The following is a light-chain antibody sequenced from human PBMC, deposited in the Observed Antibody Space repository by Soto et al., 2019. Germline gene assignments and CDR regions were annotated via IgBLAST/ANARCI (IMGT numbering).Light chain of an antibody. CDR1: QSVSSY. CDR2: DAS. V-gene: IGKV3-11*01. Sequence: EIVLTQSPATLSLSPGERATLSCRASQSVSSYLAWYQQKPGQAPRLLIYDASNRATGIPARFSGSGSGTEFTLTISSLEPEYFAVYYCQQRSNWRTFGQGTKVEIK. J-gene: IGKJ1*01. CDR3: QQRSNWRT.